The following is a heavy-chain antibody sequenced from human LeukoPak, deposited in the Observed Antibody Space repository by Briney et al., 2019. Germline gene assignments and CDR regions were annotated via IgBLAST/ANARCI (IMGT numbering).Heavy chain of an antibody. CDR1: GFTFSSYS. V-gene: IGHV3-30*02. D-gene: IGHD5-18*01. CDR3: AKERDTAMVTIDY. CDR2: IRYDGSNK. Sequence: GGSLRLSCAASGFTFSSYSMNWVRQAPGKGLEWVAFIRYDGSNKYYADSVKGRFTISRDNSKNTLYLQMNSLRAEDTAVYYCAKERDTAMVTIDYWGQGTLVTVSS. J-gene: IGHJ4*02.